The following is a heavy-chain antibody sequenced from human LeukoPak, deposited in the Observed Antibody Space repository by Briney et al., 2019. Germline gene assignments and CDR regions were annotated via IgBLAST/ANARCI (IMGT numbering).Heavy chain of an antibody. Sequence: ASVKVSCKASGYTFTGYYMHWVRQAPGQGLEWMGWMNPNSGNTGYAQKFQGRVTMTRNTSISTAYMELSSLRSEDTAVYYCARLHEDDAFDIWGQGTMVTVSS. CDR3: ARLHEDDAFDI. CDR2: MNPNSGNT. D-gene: IGHD2-15*01. CDR1: GYTFTGYY. V-gene: IGHV1-8*02. J-gene: IGHJ3*02.